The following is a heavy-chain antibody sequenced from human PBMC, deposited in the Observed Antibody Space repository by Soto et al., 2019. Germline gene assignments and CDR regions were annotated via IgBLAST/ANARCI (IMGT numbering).Heavy chain of an antibody. CDR1: GFTFEDYA. D-gene: IGHD6-13*01. CDR2: ISWNSGSI. CDR3: AKDIAAAGLYYYGMDV. J-gene: IGHJ6*02. Sequence: GGSLRLSCAGSGFTFEDYAMHLGRQAPGKGLEWVSGISWNSGSIGYADSVKGRFTISRDNAKNSLYLQMNSLRAEDTALYYCAKDIAAAGLYYYGMDVWGQGTTVTVSS. V-gene: IGHV3-9*01.